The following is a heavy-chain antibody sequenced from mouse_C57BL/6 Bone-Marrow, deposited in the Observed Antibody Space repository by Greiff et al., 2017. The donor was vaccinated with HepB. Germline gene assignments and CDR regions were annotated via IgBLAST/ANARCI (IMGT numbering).Heavy chain of an antibody. CDR2: IDPENGDT. Sequence: VQLQQSGAELVRPGASVKLSCTASGFNIKDDYMHWVKQRPEQGLEWIGWIDPENGDTEYASKFQGKATITSDTSSNTAYLQLSSLTSEDTAVYYCTTDSSGPPWFAYWGQGTLVTVSA. D-gene: IGHD3-2*02. CDR1: GFNIKDDY. V-gene: IGHV14-4*01. J-gene: IGHJ3*01. CDR3: TTDSSGPPWFAY.